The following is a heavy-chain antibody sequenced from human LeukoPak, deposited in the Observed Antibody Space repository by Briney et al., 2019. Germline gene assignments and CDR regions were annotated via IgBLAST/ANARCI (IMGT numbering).Heavy chain of an antibody. CDR3: ARGRGIAARPRSVGGDY. CDR2: TNPNSGNT. D-gene: IGHD6-6*01. Sequence: ASVKVSCKASGYTFTSYDINWVRQPTGQGLEWMGWTNPNSGNTGYAQKFQGRVTMTRNTSISTAYMELSSLRSEDTAVYYCARGRGIAARPRSVGGDYWGQGTLVTVSS. CDR1: GYTFTSYD. J-gene: IGHJ4*02. V-gene: IGHV1-8*01.